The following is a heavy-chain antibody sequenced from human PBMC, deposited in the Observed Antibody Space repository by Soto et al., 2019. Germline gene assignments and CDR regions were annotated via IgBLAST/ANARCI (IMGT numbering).Heavy chain of an antibody. CDR3: AREYSSSAGVGYFDY. CDR2: ISSSSSTI. Sequence: EVQLVESGGGLVQPGGSLRLSCAASGFTFSSDSMNWVRQAPGKGLEWVSYISSSSSTIYYADSVKGRFTISRDNAKNSLYLQMNSLRDEDTAVYYCAREYSSSAGVGYFDYWGQGTLVTVSS. V-gene: IGHV3-48*02. CDR1: GFTFSSDS. D-gene: IGHD6-6*01. J-gene: IGHJ4*02.